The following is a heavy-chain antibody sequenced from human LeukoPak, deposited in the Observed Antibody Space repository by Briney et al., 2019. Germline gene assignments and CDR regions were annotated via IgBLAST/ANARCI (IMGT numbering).Heavy chain of an antibody. Sequence: GGSLRLSCAVSGFIFKNYAMNWVRQAPGRGLEWVSTVTGTGGNTYHADSVQGRFTISRDNSKNTLYLQMNSLRAEDTAVYYCARGRDYYDSSGYYYGWFDPWGQGTLVTVSS. J-gene: IGHJ5*02. CDR3: ARGRDYYDSSGYYYGWFDP. D-gene: IGHD3-22*01. V-gene: IGHV3-23*01. CDR2: VTGTGGNT. CDR1: GFIFKNYA.